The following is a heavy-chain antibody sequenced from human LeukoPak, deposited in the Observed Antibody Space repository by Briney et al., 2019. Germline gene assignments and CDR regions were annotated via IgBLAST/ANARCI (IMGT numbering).Heavy chain of an antibody. CDR3: ARRGDLGRAFDV. CDR1: GGSISSSTYY. D-gene: IGHD2-21*02. J-gene: IGHJ3*01. V-gene: IGHV4-39*01. CDR2: IYYTGST. Sequence: SETPSLTCTVSGGSISSSTYYWGWIRQPPGKGLEWIGSIYYTGSTYYNPSLKSRVTISVDTSKNQFSLKLSSVTAADTAVYYCARRGDLGRAFDVWGQGTMVTVSS.